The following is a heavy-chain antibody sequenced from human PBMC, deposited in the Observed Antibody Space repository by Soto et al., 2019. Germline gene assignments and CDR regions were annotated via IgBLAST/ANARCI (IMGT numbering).Heavy chain of an antibody. CDR1: GYSFRNYG. D-gene: IGHD3-22*01. V-gene: IGHV5-51*01. Sequence: PGESLKISCEGSGYSFRNYGIGWVRQVPGPGLERVGLIYPGDSDTIYNPSFQRHVIISADNPSSTAYHHSSSFRPSSTSIHNCARHDTTVYESGAHFYGDYWGQGTQVTVAS. J-gene: IGHJ4*02. CDR3: ARHDTTVYESGAHFYGDY. CDR2: IYPGDSDT.